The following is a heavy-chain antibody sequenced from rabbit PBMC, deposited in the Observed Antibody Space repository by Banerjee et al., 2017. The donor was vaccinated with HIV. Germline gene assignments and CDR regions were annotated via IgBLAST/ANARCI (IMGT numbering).Heavy chain of an antibody. CDR2: INTISGDT. CDR3: ARDKDGGGYDGALDP. D-gene: IGHD1-1*01. J-gene: IGHJ2*01. V-gene: IGHV1S45*01. Sequence: QEQLEESGGDLVKPEGSLTLTCTASGFSFSNKYVMCWVRQAPGKGLEWIACINTISGDTVYATWAKGRFTISRTSSTTVTLYMASLTAADTATYFCARDKDGGGYDGALDPWGPGTLVTVS. CDR1: GFSFSNKYV.